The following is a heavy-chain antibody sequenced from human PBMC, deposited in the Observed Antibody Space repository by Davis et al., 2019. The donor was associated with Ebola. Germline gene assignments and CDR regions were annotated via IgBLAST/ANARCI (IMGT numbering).Heavy chain of an antibody. Sequence: ASVKVSCKASGYTFTSYAMHWVRQAPGQRLEWMGWINAGNGNTKYSQKFQGRVTMTRNTSISTAYMEVSSLRSEDTAVYYCARRLGVSKDTRHDHWGQGTLVTVSS. CDR3: ARRLGVSKDTRHDH. CDR1: GYTFTSYA. J-gene: IGHJ4*02. CDR2: INAGNGNT. V-gene: IGHV1-3*01. D-gene: IGHD2-15*01.